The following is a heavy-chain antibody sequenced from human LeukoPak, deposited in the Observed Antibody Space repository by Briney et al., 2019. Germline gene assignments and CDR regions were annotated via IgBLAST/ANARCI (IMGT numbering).Heavy chain of an antibody. CDR3: ARGEYSNYGSGSYFFQH. J-gene: IGHJ1*01. Sequence: GGSLRLSCAVSGFTFSSYSMNWVRQAPGKGLEWVAVISNDGSNKYYADSVKGRFTISRDNSKNTLYLQMHSLRVEDTAVYYCARGEYSNYGSGSYFFQHWGQGTLVTVSS. D-gene: IGHD3-10*01. CDR1: GFTFSSYS. V-gene: IGHV3-30*03. CDR2: ISNDGSNK.